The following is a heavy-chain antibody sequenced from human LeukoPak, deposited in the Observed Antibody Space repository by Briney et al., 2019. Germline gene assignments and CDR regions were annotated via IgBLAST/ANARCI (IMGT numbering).Heavy chain of an antibody. CDR2: IYYSGST. D-gene: IGHD3-22*01. CDR1: GGSISSRSYY. V-gene: IGHV4-39*01. J-gene: IGHJ5*02. CDR3: ARHEPSSFYYESRGNWFDP. Sequence: SETLSLTCTVSGGSISSRSYYWGWVRQPPGKGLEWVGSIYYSGSTYYNPSLQSRVTMSVDTSNNQVSLKVTSVTAADTAVYYCARHEPSSFYYESRGNWFDPWGQGTLVTVSS.